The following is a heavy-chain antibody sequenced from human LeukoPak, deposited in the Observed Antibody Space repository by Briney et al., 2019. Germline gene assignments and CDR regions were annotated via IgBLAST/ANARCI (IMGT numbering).Heavy chain of an antibody. CDR3: ARQNHGQLPTIDY. CDR1: GGSISSRSHY. D-gene: IGHD1-1*01. Sequence: SEALSLTCTVSGGSISSRSHYWGWIRQPPGKGLEWIGSIYYSGSTYYNPSLESRITLSVDTSKGQFSLKLSSATAADTAVYYCARQNHGQLPTIDYWGQGTLVTVSS. V-gene: IGHV4-39*01. CDR2: IYYSGST. J-gene: IGHJ4*02.